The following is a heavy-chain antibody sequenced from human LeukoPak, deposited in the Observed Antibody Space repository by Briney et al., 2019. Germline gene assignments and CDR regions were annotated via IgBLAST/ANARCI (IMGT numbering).Heavy chain of an antibody. CDR2: MNPNTGNA. CDR3: ARCTGGDCGGAFDI. CDR1: ENTSTIYN. D-gene: IGHD2-21*02. V-gene: IGHV1-8*01. Sequence: ASVKVSCKPPENTSTIYNINWWRKALEQGLGWMGGMNPNTGNADSAQKFQGRVTMTRNISISTAYMELSSLRLEDTAVYYCARCTGGDCGGAFDIWGQGTMVTVSS. J-gene: IGHJ3*02.